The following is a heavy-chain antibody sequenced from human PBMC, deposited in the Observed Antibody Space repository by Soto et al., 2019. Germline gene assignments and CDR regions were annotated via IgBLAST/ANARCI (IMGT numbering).Heavy chain of an antibody. Sequence: SETLSLTCAVYGGSFSGYYWSWIRQPPGKGLEWIGEINHSGSTNYNPSLKSRVTISVDTSKNQFSLKLSSVTAADTAVYYCARGDSSGRGHYYYYYYMDVWGKGTTVTVSS. CDR3: ARGDSSGRGHYYYYYYMDV. J-gene: IGHJ6*03. D-gene: IGHD6-19*01. CDR1: GGSFSGYY. CDR2: INHSGST. V-gene: IGHV4-34*01.